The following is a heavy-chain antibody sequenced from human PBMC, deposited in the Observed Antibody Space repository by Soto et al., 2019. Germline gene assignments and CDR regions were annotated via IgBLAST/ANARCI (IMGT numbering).Heavy chain of an antibody. D-gene: IGHD5-12*01. CDR1: DGSVSSGNYY. Sequence: LSLTCTVSDGSVSSGNYYWTWIRQPPGKGLEWIGYIHSSGSTLYNPSLKSRVFISVDTSMNQFSLKLTSVTAADTALYFCARDSLALFDSWGQGTLVTVSS. CDR2: IHSSGST. CDR3: ARDSLALFDS. V-gene: IGHV4-61*01. J-gene: IGHJ4*02.